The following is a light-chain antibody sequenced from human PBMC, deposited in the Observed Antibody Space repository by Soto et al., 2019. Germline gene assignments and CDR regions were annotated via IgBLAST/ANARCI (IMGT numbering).Light chain of an antibody. V-gene: IGLV2-14*01. Sequence: QSALTQPASVSGSPGQSIAISCTGTSSDVGGYSYVSWYQQQPGKAPKLVISDVSNRPSGVSDRFSGSKSGNTASLTISGLQTEDEADYYCASYTTSSTYDLGTGTKLTVL. CDR2: DVS. CDR3: ASYTTSSTYD. J-gene: IGLJ1*01. CDR1: SSDVGGYSY.